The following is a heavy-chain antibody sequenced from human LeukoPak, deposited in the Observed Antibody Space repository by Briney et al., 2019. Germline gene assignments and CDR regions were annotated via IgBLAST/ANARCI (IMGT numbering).Heavy chain of an antibody. CDR3: AREGYYGSGSPPSLYFDY. J-gene: IGHJ4*02. V-gene: IGHV3-30-3*01. CDR1: GFTFSSYA. CDR2: ISYDGSNK. Sequence: GRSLRLSCAASGFTFSSYAMHWVRQAPGKGLEWVAVISYDGSNKYYADSVKGRFTISRDNSRSTLYLQMKSLRPEDTAIYYCAREGYYGSGSPPSLYFDYWGQGTLVTVSS. D-gene: IGHD3-10*01.